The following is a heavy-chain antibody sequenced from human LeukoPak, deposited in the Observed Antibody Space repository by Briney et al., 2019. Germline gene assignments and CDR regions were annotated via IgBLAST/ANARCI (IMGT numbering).Heavy chain of an antibody. J-gene: IGHJ4*02. CDR1: GGTFSTYT. Sequence: SVKVSCKASGGTFSTYTISWVRQAPGQGLEWMGGIIPILSTANYAQRFQGRVTITADKSTSTAYMELSSLRSEDTAVYYCARRGVRPNNYFDYWGQGTLVTVSS. CDR2: IIPILSTA. D-gene: IGHD1-1*01. CDR3: ARRGVRPNNYFDY. V-gene: IGHV1-69*06.